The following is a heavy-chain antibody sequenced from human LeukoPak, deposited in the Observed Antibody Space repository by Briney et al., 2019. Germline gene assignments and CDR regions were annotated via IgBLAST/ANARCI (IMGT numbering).Heavy chain of an antibody. Sequence: PGASLQISCECAGSIFTSYWIGGGRQLPGKGREWMGIIYPGDSDNRYSPSFQGQVTISAHKSISTAYLQWSSLKASDTAMYYCASRGGRHDAFDIWGQGTMVTVSS. CDR3: ASRGGRHDAFDI. D-gene: IGHD2-15*01. CDR2: IYPGDSDN. V-gene: IGHV5-51*01. J-gene: IGHJ3*02. CDR1: GSIFTSYW.